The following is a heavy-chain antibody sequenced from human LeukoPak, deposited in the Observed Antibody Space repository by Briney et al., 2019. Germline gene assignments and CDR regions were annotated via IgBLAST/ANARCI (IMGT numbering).Heavy chain of an antibody. D-gene: IGHD4-23*01. V-gene: IGHV1-69*04. Sequence: ASVKVSCKASGGTFSSYAISWVRQAPGQGLEWMGRIIPILGIANYAQKFQGRVTITADKSTSTAYMELSSLRSEDTAVYYCARDHLPYGGNYYYFDYWGQGTLVTVSS. CDR2: IIPILGIA. CDR1: GGTFSSYA. J-gene: IGHJ4*02. CDR3: ARDHLPYGGNYYYFDY.